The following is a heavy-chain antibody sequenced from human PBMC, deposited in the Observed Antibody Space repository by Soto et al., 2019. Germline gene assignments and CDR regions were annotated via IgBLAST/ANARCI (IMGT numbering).Heavy chain of an antibody. J-gene: IGHJ4*02. Sequence: PSETLSLTCTVSGGSISSGDQYWTWIRQPPGKGLEWIGYIDYSGSAFYNPSLKSRLIISIDTSMNQFSLKLTSVTAADTAVYYCARAIAVAGMTDYWGQGTLVTVSS. CDR1: GGSISSGDQY. D-gene: IGHD6-19*01. CDR3: ARAIAVAGMTDY. V-gene: IGHV4-30-4*01. CDR2: IDYSGSA.